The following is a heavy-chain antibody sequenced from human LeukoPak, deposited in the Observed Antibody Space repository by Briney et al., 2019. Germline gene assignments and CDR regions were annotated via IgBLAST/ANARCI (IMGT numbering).Heavy chain of an antibody. CDR3: ARGSSSSLYFQH. CDR2: IYHSGST. CDR1: GGSISSSTYY. D-gene: IGHD6-6*01. J-gene: IGHJ1*01. Sequence: SETLSLTCTVSGGSISSSTYYWGWIRQPPGKGLEWIGSIYHSGSTYYNPSLKSRVTISVDTSKNQFSLKLSSVTAADTAVYYCARGSSSSLYFQHWGQGTLVTVSS. V-gene: IGHV4-39*07.